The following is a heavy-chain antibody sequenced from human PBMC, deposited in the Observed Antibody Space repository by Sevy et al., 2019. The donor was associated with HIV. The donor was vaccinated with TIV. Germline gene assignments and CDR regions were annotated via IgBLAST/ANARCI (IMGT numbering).Heavy chain of an antibody. V-gene: IGHV3-30-3*01. CDR3: ARFPPQRAFDI. J-gene: IGHJ3*02. Sequence: GGSLRLSCEAFGFAFSDYAMHWVRQVPGKGLEWLAVVSYDGSNTSYADSVKGRFTVSRDNSKNTLYLQMNSLRRDDTAVFDCARFPPQRAFDIWGQGTTVTVSS. CDR2: VSYDGSNT. CDR1: GFAFSDYA.